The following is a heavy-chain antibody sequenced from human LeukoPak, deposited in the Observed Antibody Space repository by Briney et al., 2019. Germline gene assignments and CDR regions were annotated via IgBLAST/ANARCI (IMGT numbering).Heavy chain of an antibody. CDR2: INHSGST. CDR3: ASVVRGAFY. CDR1: GGSFSGYY. D-gene: IGHD3-10*01. J-gene: IGHJ4*02. Sequence: SETLSLTCAVYGGSFSGYYWSWIRQPPGKGLEWIGEINHSGSTNYNPSLKSRVTISVDTSKNQFSLRLSSVTAADTAVYYCASVVRGAFYWGQGTLVTVSS. V-gene: IGHV4-34*01.